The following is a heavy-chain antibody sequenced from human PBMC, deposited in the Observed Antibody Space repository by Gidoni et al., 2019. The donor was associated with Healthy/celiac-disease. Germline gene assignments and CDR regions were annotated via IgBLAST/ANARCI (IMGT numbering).Heavy chain of an antibody. V-gene: IGHV4-34*01. D-gene: IGHD2-15*01. CDR3: ARGAAKFDY. CDR2: IKHSGST. Sequence: QVLLQLKSSGLLRPAEALSLTCATDGGSFSGYYWSWIRQPPGKGLEWIGEIKHSGSTNYNPSLKSRVTISVDTSKNQFTLKLSSVTAADTAVYHCARGAAKFDYWGQGTLVTVSS. J-gene: IGHJ4*02. CDR1: GGSFSGYY.